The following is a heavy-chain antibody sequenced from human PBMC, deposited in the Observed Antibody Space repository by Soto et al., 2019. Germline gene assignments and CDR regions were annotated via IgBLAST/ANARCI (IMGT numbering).Heavy chain of an antibody. CDR3: ARAGLLWFGELFGEVHPRPHPQIDY. J-gene: IGHJ4*02. CDR1: GGSISSYY. Sequence: SETLSLTCTVSGGSISSYYWSWIRQPPGKGLEWIGYIYYSGSTYYNPSLKSRVTISVDTSKNQFSLKLSSVTAADTAVYYCARAGLLWFGELFGEVHPRPHPQIDYWGQGTLVTVSS. CDR2: IYYSGST. V-gene: IGHV4-59*08. D-gene: IGHD3-10*01.